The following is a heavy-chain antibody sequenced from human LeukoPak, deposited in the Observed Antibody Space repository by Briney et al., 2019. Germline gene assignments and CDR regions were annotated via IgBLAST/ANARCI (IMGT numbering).Heavy chain of an antibody. D-gene: IGHD6-13*01. J-gene: IGHJ5*02. CDR1: GGTFSSYA. Sequence: SSVKVSCKASGGTFSSYAISWVRQAAGQGLEGMGGIIPIFGTANYEQKFQGRGTITTDESTSTAYMELSSLRSEDTAVYYCARVAAASQGWWFDPWGQGTLVTVSS. CDR2: IIPIFGTA. V-gene: IGHV1-69*05. CDR3: ARVAAASQGWWFDP.